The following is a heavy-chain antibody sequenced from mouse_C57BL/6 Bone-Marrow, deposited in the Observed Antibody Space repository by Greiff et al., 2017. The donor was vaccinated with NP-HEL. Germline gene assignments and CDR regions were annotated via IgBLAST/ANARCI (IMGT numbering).Heavy chain of an antibody. CDR1: GYAFSSSW. J-gene: IGHJ4*01. CDR2: IYPGDGDT. V-gene: IGHV1-82*01. Sequence: VMLVESGPELVKPGASVKISCKASGYAFSSSWMNWVKQRPGKGLEWIGRIYPGDGDTNYNGKFKGKATLTADKSSSTAYMQLSSLTSEDSAVYFCARWTLYYGNYGAMDYWGQGTSVTVSS. D-gene: IGHD2-1*01. CDR3: ARWTLYYGNYGAMDY.